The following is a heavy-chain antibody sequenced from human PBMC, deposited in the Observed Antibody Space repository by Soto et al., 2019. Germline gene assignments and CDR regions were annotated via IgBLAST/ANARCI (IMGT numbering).Heavy chain of an antibody. Sequence: SVKVSCKASGGTFSSYAISWVRQAPGQGLEWMGGIIPIFGTANYAQKFQGRVTITADESTSTLYLQMNSLGAEDTAAYYCAPHVSCSGGSCQYDAFAIRGQGTMVTVSS. CDR1: GGTFSSYA. V-gene: IGHV1-69*13. CDR3: APHVSCSGGSCQYDAFAI. CDR2: IIPIFGTA. D-gene: IGHD2-15*01. J-gene: IGHJ3*02.